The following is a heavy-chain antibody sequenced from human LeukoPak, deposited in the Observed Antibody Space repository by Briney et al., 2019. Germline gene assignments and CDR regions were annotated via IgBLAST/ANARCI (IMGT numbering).Heavy chain of an antibody. J-gene: IGHJ6*02. V-gene: IGHV3-7*01. CDR3: ARAIGSSWYFYV. CDR1: GFTFSSHW. CDR2: IKQDGSEK. D-gene: IGHD6-13*01. Sequence: GGSLRLSCAASGFTFSSHWMSWVRQAPGKGLEWVADIKQDGSEKYYVDSVKGRFTISRDNAKNSLYLQMNSLRAEDTAVYYCARAIGSSWYFYVWGQGTTVTVSS.